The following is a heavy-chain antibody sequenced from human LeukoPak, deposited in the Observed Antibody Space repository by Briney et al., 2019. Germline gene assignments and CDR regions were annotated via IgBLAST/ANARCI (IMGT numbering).Heavy chain of an antibody. J-gene: IGHJ4*02. Sequence: GGSLRLSCSASGFTFSSYALHWVRQAPGKGLEYVSAISSNGGSTYYADSVKGRFTISRDNSKNTLYLQMSSLRAEDTAVYYCVKEGGYCSSTSCYWYYFDYWGQGTLATVSS. CDR2: ISSNGGST. V-gene: IGHV3-64D*06. D-gene: IGHD2-2*01. CDR1: GFTFSSYA. CDR3: VKEGGYCSSTSCYWYYFDY.